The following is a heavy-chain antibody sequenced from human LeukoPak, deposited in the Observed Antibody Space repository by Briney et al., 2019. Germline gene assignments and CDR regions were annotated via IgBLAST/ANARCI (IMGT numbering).Heavy chain of an antibody. Sequence: PGGSLRLSCAASGFTFSSYGMHWVRQAPGKGLEWVAVISYDGSNKYYADSVKGRFTISRDNSKNTLYLQMNSLRAEDTAVYYCAREGSYYYYYGMDVWGQGTTVTVSS. D-gene: IGHD1-26*01. V-gene: IGHV3-30*03. CDR2: ISYDGSNK. CDR1: GFTFSSYG. CDR3: AREGSYYYYYGMDV. J-gene: IGHJ6*02.